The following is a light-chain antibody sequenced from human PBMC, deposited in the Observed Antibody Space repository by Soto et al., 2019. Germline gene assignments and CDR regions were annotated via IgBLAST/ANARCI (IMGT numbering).Light chain of an antibody. CDR3: QQSYSSPLT. J-gene: IGKJ4*01. Sequence: DIHMTQSPSSLSASVGDRVTITCRASQSTNNYLNWYQQKPGKAPNLLIYAASNLQSGVPSRFSGSGSGTDFTLTISSLEPEDFATYYCQQSYSSPLTFGGGTKVEI. V-gene: IGKV1-39*01. CDR2: AAS. CDR1: QSTNNY.